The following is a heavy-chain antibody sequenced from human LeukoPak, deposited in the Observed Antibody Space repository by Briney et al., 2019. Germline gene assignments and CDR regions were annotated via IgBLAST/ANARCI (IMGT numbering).Heavy chain of an antibody. CDR1: EYSFTNYW. V-gene: IGHV5-51*01. D-gene: IGHD3-10*01. CDR3: ARHTYYGSGSYYLDY. CDR2: IYPGDSDT. J-gene: IGHJ4*02. Sequence: GESLKISCKGSEYSFTNYWIGWVRQMPGKGLEWMGIIYPGDSDTRYSPSFQGQVTISADKSISTAYLQWSSLKASDTAMYYCARHTYYGSGSYYLDYWGQGTLVTVSS.